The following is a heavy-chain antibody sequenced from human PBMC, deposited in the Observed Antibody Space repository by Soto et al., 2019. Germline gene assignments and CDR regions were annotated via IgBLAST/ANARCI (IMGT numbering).Heavy chain of an antibody. CDR1: GFSLSTSGVG. V-gene: IGHV2-5*02. CDR3: AHILVVAASYYFDY. CDR2: IYWDDDK. J-gene: IGHJ4*02. D-gene: IGHD2-15*01. Sequence: QITLKESGPTLVKPTQTLTLTCTFSGFSLSTSGVGVGWIRQPPGKALEWLALIYWDDDKRYSPSLKSRLTITKDTAKNQVVLTMTNMDPVDTATYYCAHILVVAASYYFDYWGQGTLVTVSS.